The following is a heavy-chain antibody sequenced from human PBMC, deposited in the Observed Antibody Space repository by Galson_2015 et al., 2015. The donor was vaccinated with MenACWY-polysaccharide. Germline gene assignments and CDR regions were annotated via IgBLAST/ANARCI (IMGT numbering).Heavy chain of an antibody. CDR2: INHSGDT. J-gene: IGHJ6*03. D-gene: IGHD6-13*01. Sequence: ETLSLTCTVYGGSFSGYYWSWIRQPPGKGLEWIGEINHSGDTNYNPSLKSQVTMSVDTSKNQFSLKLSSVTAAETAVFYCARVAFSSLVRGKYYYMDVWGNGTTVTVSS. CDR3: ARVAFSSLVRGKYYYMDV. CDR1: GGSFSGYY. V-gene: IGHV4-34*01.